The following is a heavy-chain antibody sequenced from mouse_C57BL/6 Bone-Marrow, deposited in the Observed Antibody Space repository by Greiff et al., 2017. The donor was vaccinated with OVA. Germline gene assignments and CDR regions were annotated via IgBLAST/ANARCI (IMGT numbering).Heavy chain of an antibody. V-gene: IGHV14-4*01. CDR1: GFNIKDDY. D-gene: IGHD1-1*02. CDR2: IDPENGDT. J-gene: IGHJ2*01. Sequence: EVQGVESGAELVRPGASVKLSCTASGFNIKDDYMHWVKQRPEQGLEWIGWIDPENGDTEYASKFQGKATITADTSSNTAYLQLSSLTSEDTAVYYCTVAVDYWGQGTTLTVSS. CDR3: TVAVDY.